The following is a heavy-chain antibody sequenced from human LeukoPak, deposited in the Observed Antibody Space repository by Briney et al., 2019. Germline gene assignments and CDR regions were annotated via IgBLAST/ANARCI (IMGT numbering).Heavy chain of an antibody. D-gene: IGHD3-10*01. CDR1: GFTFSSYS. CDR2: IRSKAYGGTT. Sequence: PGGSLRLSCAASGFTFSSYSMNWVRQAPGKGLEWVGFIRSKAYGGTTEYAASVKGRFTISRDDSKSIAYLQMNSLKTEDTAVYYCTRDYTYYYGSGSYDHFDYWGQGTLVTVSS. CDR3: TRDYTYYYGSGSYDHFDY. J-gene: IGHJ4*02. V-gene: IGHV3-49*04.